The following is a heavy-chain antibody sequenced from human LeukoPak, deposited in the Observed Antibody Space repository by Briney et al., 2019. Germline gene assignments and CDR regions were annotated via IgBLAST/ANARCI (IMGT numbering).Heavy chain of an antibody. CDR2: ISAYNANT. CDR1: GYTFTNYG. CDR3: ARDFYSSPDY. D-gene: IGHD6-13*01. J-gene: IGHJ4*02. V-gene: IGHV1-18*01. Sequence: ASVKVSCKASGYTFTNYGISWVRQAPGQGLEWMGWISAYNANTYYAQKLQGRVTMTTDTPTSTAYMELRSLRSDDTAVYYCARDFYSSPDYWGQGTLVTVSS.